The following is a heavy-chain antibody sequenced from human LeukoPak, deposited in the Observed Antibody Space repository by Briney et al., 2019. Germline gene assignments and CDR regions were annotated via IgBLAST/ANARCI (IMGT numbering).Heavy chain of an antibody. D-gene: IGHD3-10*01. V-gene: IGHV3-7*01. CDR1: GFTFSSYW. CDR2: IKQDGSEK. J-gene: IGHJ4*02. Sequence: GSLRLSCAASGFTFSSYWMSWVRQAPGKGLEWVANIKQDGSEKYYVDSVKGRFTISRDNAKNSLYLQMNSLRAEDTAVYYCARNMVRGVIRGALDYWGQGTLVTVSS. CDR3: ARNMVRGVIRGALDY.